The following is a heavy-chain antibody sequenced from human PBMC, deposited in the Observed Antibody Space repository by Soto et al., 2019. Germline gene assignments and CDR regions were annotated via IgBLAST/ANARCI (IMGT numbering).Heavy chain of an antibody. CDR1: GFTFSSYA. CDR3: ARSWSGAGGDAYYFDY. V-gene: IGHV3-30-3*01. CDR2: ISYDGSNK. D-gene: IGHD1-26*01. J-gene: IGHJ4*02. Sequence: QVQLVESGGGVVQPGRSLRLSCAASGFTFSSYAMHWVRQAPGKGLEWVAVISYDGSNKYYADSVKGRFTISRDNSTNTLYLQMNSLRAEDTAVYYCARSWSGAGGDAYYFDYWGQGTLVTVSS.